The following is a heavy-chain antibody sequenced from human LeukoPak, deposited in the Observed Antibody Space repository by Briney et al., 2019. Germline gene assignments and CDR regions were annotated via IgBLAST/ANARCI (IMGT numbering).Heavy chain of an antibody. Sequence: GGSLRLSCAASGFTVSSNYMNWVRQAPGKGLEWVSSISSSSSYIYYADSVKGRFTISRDNAKNSLYLQMNSLRAEDTAVYYCARVVGATGPYDYWGQGTLVTVSS. CDR3: ARVVGATGPYDY. J-gene: IGHJ4*02. CDR2: ISSSSSYI. D-gene: IGHD1-26*01. V-gene: IGHV3-21*01. CDR1: GFTVSSNY.